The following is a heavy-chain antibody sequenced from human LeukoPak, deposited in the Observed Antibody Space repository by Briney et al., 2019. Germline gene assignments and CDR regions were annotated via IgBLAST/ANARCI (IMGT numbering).Heavy chain of an antibody. D-gene: IGHD5-24*01. J-gene: IGHJ6*02. CDR3: ARDYLVGMVTYYYYGMDV. CDR2: IYSGGST. CDR1: GFTVSSNY. V-gene: IGHV3-53*01. Sequence: GGSLRLSCAASGFTVSSNYMNWVRQAPGKGLEWVSVIYSGGSTYYADSVKGRFTISRDNSKHTLYLQMNSLRAADTAVYYCARDYLVGMVTYYYYGMDVWGQGTTVTVSS.